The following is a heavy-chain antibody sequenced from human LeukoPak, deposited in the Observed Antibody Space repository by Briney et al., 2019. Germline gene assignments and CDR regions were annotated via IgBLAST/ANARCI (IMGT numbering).Heavy chain of an antibody. CDR1: GVSISSSSYY. Sequence: SETLSLTCTVSGVSISSSSYYWGWIRQPPGKGLEWIGSIYYSGSTYYNPSLKSRVTISVDTSKNQFSLKLSSVTAADTAVYYCARAPYYYDSSGYYRWWYFDLWGRGTLVTVSS. V-gene: IGHV4-39*01. D-gene: IGHD3-22*01. J-gene: IGHJ2*01. CDR3: ARAPYYYDSSGYYRWWYFDL. CDR2: IYYSGST.